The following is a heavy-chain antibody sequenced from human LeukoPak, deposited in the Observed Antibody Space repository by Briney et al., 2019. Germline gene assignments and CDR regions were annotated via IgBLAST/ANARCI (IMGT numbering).Heavy chain of an antibody. D-gene: IGHD1-1*01. J-gene: IGHJ5*02. CDR2: INPNSGGT. Sequence: ASVKVSCKASGYTFTGYYMHWVRQAPGQGLEWMGWINPNSGGTNYAQKFQGRVTMTRDTTISTAYMELSRLRSDDTAVYYCARDRTRTDSGFDPWGQGTLVTVSS. V-gene: IGHV1-2*02. CDR1: GYTFTGYY. CDR3: ARDRTRTDSGFDP.